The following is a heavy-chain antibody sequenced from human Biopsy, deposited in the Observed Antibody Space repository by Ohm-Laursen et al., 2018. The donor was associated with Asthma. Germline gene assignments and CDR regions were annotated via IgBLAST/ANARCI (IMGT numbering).Heavy chain of an antibody. J-gene: IGHJ4*02. CDR2: GGSYYDGGLK. Sequence: LRLSCAASGFTFRSYAMHWVRQAPGKGLEWVAVGGSYYDGGLKYYADSVNGRFTVSRDDSKNTLYLQMNSLRPDDTAVYYCARDVMEWYLPAFDFWGQGTLVTVSS. CDR1: GFTFRSYA. CDR3: ARDVMEWYLPAFDF. D-gene: IGHD3-3*01. V-gene: IGHV3-30-3*01.